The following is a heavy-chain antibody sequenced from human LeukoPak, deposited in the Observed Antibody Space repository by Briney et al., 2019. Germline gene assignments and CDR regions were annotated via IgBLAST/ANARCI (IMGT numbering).Heavy chain of an antibody. D-gene: IGHD1-14*01. J-gene: IGHJ3*02. Sequence: SETLSLTCAVSGGSISSYYWSWIRQPPGKGLEWIGYIYYSGSTNYNPSLKSRVTISVDTSKNQFSLKLSSVTAADTAVYYCARDLRTSSLNAFDIWGQGTMVTVSS. V-gene: IGHV4-59*01. CDR1: GGSISSYY. CDR3: ARDLRTSSLNAFDI. CDR2: IYYSGST.